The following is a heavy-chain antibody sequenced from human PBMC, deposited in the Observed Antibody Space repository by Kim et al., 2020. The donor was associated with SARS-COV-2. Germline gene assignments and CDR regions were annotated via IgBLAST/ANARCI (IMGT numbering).Heavy chain of an antibody. Sequence: SETLSLTCTVSGGSISSSSYYWGWIRQPPGKGLEWIGSIYYSGSTYYNPSLKSRVTISVDTSKNQFSLKLSSVTAADTAVYYCARRQLRRITIFGVVEKGNLFDTWGQGTLVTVSS. D-gene: IGHD3-3*01. CDR2: IYYSGST. V-gene: IGHV4-39*01. J-gene: IGHJ5*02. CDR1: GGSISSSSYY. CDR3: ARRQLRRITIFGVVEKGNLFDT.